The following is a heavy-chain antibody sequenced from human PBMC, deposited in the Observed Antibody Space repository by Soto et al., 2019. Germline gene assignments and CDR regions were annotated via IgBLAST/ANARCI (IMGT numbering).Heavy chain of an antibody. V-gene: IGHV3-11*01. D-gene: IGHD2-2*01. CDR3: ARAVVPAAIIRDGPYFDY. CDR1: GFTFSDYY. Sequence: GSLRLSCAASGFTFSDYYMSWIRQAPGKGLEWVSYISSSGSTIYYADSVKGRFTISRDNAKNSLYLQMNSLRAEDTAVYYCARAVVPAAIIRDGPYFDYWGQGTLVTVSS. J-gene: IGHJ4*02. CDR2: ISSSGSTI.